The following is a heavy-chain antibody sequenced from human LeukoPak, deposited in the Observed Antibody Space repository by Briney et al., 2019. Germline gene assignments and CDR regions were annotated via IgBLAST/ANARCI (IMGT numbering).Heavy chain of an antibody. J-gene: IGHJ5*02. CDR3: AFLPRRNWFDP. D-gene: IGHD2/OR15-2a*01. CDR1: GYTFTSYY. Sequence: ASVKVSCKASGYTFTSYYMHWVRQAPGQGLEWMGWISAYNGNTNYAQKLQGRVTMTTDTSTSTAYMELRSLRSDDTAVYYCAFLPRRNWFDPWGQGTLVTVSS. CDR2: ISAYNGNT. V-gene: IGHV1-18*04.